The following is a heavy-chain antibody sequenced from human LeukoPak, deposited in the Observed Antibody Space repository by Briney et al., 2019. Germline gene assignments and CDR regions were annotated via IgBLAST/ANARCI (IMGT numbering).Heavy chain of an antibody. CDR1: GYTFTGYY. J-gene: IGHJ4*02. Sequence: VASVKVSCKASGYTFTGYYMHWVRQAPGHGLEWMGRINPNSGGTNYAQKFQGRVTMTRDTSISTAYMELSRLRSDDTAVYYCARDLEYSSSDYWGQGTLVTVSS. CDR2: INPNSGGT. D-gene: IGHD6-6*01. CDR3: ARDLEYSSSDY. V-gene: IGHV1-2*06.